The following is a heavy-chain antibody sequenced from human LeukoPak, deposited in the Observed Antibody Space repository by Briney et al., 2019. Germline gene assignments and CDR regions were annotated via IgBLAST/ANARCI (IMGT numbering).Heavy chain of an antibody. D-gene: IGHD3-10*01. J-gene: IGHJ5*02. CDR3: ARGRGRITMVRGVITNWFDP. CDR1: GYTFTGYH. CDR2: INPNSGGT. V-gene: IGHV1-2*02. Sequence: ASVRVSCKASGYTFTGYHMHWVRQAPGQGLGWMGWINPNSGGTNYAQKFQGRVTITRNTSISTAYMELSSLRSEDTAVYYCARGRGRITMVRGVITNWFDPWGQGTLVTVSS.